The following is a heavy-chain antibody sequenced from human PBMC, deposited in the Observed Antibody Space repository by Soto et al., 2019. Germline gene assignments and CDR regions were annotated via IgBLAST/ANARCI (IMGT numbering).Heavy chain of an antibody. D-gene: IGHD3-10*01. Sequence: KSSETLSLTCTVSGGSISDYYWSWIRQPPGKGLEWIGYILYTGYTNYNPSLKSRITISIDTSRNQFSLRLSSWTAADPAVYYCARQRGEWAGALLTHDLLDPCSRGTLVTV. CDR3: ARQRGEWAGALLTHDLLDP. V-gene: IGHV4-59*08. CDR2: ILYTGYT. CDR1: GGSISDYY. J-gene: IGHJ5*02.